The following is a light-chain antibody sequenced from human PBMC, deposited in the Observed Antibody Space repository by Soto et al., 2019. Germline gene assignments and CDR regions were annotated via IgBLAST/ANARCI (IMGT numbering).Light chain of an antibody. V-gene: IGLV2-8*01. CDR2: EVS. Sequence: QSALTQPPSASGSPGQSVTISCTGTSSDVGGYNYVSWYQQHPGKAPKLMIYEVSKRPSGVPDRFSGSKSGNTASLTVSGLQAEDEADYYCSSDAGSSNVFGTGTKLTVL. CDR3: SSDAGSSNV. CDR1: SSDVGGYNY. J-gene: IGLJ1*01.